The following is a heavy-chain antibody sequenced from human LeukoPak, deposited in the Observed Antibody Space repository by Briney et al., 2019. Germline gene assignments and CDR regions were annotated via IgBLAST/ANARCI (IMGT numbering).Heavy chain of an antibody. Sequence: GGSLRLSCAASGFTFSSYEMNWVRQAPGKGLEWLSHISSSGSTKYYANSVKGRFTISRDNAKNSVYLQMNSLTAEDTGLYYCARDATTAVGWVYMDVWGKGTTVTISS. CDR1: GFTFSSYE. CDR2: ISSSGSTK. J-gene: IGHJ6*03. CDR3: ARDATTAVGWVYMDV. D-gene: IGHD6-13*01. V-gene: IGHV3-48*03.